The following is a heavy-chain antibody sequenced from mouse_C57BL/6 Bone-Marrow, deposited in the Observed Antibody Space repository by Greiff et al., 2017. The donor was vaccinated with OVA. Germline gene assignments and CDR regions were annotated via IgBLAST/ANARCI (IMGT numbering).Heavy chain of an antibody. D-gene: IGHD1-1*01. CDR2: INPNNGGT. CDR1: GYTFTDYY. Sequence: EVQLQQSGPELVKPGASVKISCKASGYTFTDYYMNWVKQSHGKSLEWIGDINPNNGGTSYNQKFKGKATLTVDKSSSTAYMELRSLTSEDSAVYYCARGAVSHWYFDVWGTGTTVTVSS. V-gene: IGHV1-26*01. J-gene: IGHJ1*03. CDR3: ARGAVSHWYFDV.